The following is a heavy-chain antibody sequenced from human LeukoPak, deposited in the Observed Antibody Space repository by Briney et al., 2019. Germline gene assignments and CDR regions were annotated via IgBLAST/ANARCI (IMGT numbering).Heavy chain of an antibody. CDR1: GYTFSSYG. D-gene: IGHD3-10*01. J-gene: IGHJ4*02. CDR3: AREHDSGSYYNPVGFDY. CDR2: ISAYNGNI. Sequence: ASVKVSCKASGYTFSSYGISWVRQAPGQGLEWMGWISAYNGNINYIQKFQGRDSMTTDTSTSTAYMELRSLRSDDTAVYYCAREHDSGSYYNPVGFDYWGQGTLVTVSS. V-gene: IGHV1-18*01.